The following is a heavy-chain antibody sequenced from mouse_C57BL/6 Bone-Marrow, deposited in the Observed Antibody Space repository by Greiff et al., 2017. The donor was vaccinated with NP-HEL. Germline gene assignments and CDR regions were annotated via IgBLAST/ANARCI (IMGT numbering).Heavy chain of an antibody. V-gene: IGHV1-26*01. D-gene: IGHD1-1*01. CDR1: GYTFTDYY. CDR2: INPNNGGT. Sequence: VQLQQSGPELVTPGASVKISCKASGYTFTDYYMNWVKQSHGKSLEWIGDINPNNGGTSYNQKFKGKATLTVDKSSSTAYMELRSLTSEDSAVYYCAREGIYYYGSWYFDVWGTGTTVTVSS. CDR3: AREGIYYYGSWYFDV. J-gene: IGHJ1*03.